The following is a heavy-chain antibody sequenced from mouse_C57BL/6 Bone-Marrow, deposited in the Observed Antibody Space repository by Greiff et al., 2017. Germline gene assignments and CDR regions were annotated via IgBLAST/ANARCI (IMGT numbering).Heavy chain of an antibody. CDR1: GFSLTSYG. CDR2: IWSGGST. CDR3: ARPDGYLYYYAMDY. J-gene: IGHJ4*01. V-gene: IGHV2-2*01. D-gene: IGHD2-3*01. Sequence: VQVVESGPGLVQPSQSLSITCTVSGFSLTSYGVHWVRQSPGKGLEWLGVIWSGGSTDYNAAFISRLSISKDNSKSQVFFKMNSLQADDTAIYYCARPDGYLYYYAMDYWGQGTSVTVSS.